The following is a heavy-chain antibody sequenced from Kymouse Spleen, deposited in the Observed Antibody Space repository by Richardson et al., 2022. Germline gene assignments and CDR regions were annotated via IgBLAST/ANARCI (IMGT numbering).Heavy chain of an antibody. CDR1: GGSFSGYY. CDR3: ARGQAAAGYYYGMDV. CDR2: INHSGST. D-gene: IGHD6-13*01. Sequence: QVQLQQWGAGLLKPSETLSLTCAVYGGSFSGYYWSWIRQPPGKGLEWIGEINHSGSTNYNPSLKSRVTISVDTSKNQFSLKLSSVTAADTAVYYCARGQAAAGYYYGMDVWGQGTTVTVSS. J-gene: IGHJ6*02. V-gene: IGHV4-34*01.